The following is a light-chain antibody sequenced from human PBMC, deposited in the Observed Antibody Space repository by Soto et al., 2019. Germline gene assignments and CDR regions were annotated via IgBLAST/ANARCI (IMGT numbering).Light chain of an antibody. J-gene: IGLJ2*01. V-gene: IGLV2-14*03. CDR2: DDD. CDR1: SSDVGGNYVSWY. Sequence: QSALTQPASVSGSPGQSITISCTGTSSDVGGNYVSWYVSWYQQHPGKVPKLIIYDDDDRPSGVSNRLSGSKSGSTASLTISGLQAEDEADYYCSSYANSRTVIFGGGTQLTVL. CDR3: SSYANSRTVI.